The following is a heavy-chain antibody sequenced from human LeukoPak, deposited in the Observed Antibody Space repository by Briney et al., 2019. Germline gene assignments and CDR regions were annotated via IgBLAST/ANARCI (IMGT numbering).Heavy chain of an antibody. CDR2: IYSGGST. CDR3: AKDHHYSSGWYSYFDY. D-gene: IGHD6-19*01. CDR1: GFTVSSNY. Sequence: PGGSLRLSCAASGFTVSSNYMSWVRQAPGKGLEWVSVIYSGGSTYYADSVKGRFTISRDNSKNTLYLQMNSLRAEDTAVYYCAKDHHYSSGWYSYFDYWGQGTLVTVSS. V-gene: IGHV3-53*01. J-gene: IGHJ4*02.